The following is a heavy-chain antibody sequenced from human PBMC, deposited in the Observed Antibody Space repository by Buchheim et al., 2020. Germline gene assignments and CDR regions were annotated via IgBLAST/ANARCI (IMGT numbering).Heavy chain of an antibody. J-gene: IGHJ4*02. CDR3: AKVRSSGWYTNFYFDY. D-gene: IGHD6-19*01. Sequence: QVQLVESGGGVVQPGRSLRLSCAASGFTFSSYGMHWVRQAPGKGLEWVAVISYDGSNKYYADSVKGRFTISRANSKNTLYLQMNSLRAEDTAVYYCAKVRSSGWYTNFYFDYWGQGTL. V-gene: IGHV3-30*18. CDR2: ISYDGSNK. CDR1: GFTFSSYG.